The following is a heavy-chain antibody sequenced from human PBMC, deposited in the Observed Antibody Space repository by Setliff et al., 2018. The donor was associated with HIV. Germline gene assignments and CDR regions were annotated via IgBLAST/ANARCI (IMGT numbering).Heavy chain of an antibody. J-gene: IGHJ5*02. D-gene: IGHD6-13*01. CDR3: ARDFSGQQLVGGWFDP. Sequence: ASVKVSCKASGYTFTGYYMHWVRQAPGQGLEWMGWINPNSGGTNYAQRFQGRVTMTRDTSISTAYMELSRLRSDDTAVYYCARDFSGQQLVGGWFDPWGQGTLVTVSS. V-gene: IGHV1-2*02. CDR2: INPNSGGT. CDR1: GYTFTGYY.